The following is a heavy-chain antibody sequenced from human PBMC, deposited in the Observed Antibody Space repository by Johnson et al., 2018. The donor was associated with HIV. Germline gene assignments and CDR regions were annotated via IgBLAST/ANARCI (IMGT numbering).Heavy chain of an antibody. Sequence: RLVESGGGLVQPGGSLRLSCAASGFTFSSYWMSWVRQAPGKGLEWVANIKQNGSEIYYVDSVRGRFTISRDNAKNSLYLQMNSLRAEDTALYYCAKGSDSSGWYGGVDAFDIRGQGTMVTVSS. CDR3: AKGSDSSGWYGGVDAFDI. CDR1: GFTFSSYW. D-gene: IGHD6-19*01. J-gene: IGHJ3*02. CDR2: IKQNGSEI. V-gene: IGHV3-7*05.